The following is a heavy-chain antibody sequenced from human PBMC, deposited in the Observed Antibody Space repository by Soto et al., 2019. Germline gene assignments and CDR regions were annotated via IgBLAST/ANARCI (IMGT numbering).Heavy chain of an antibody. CDR2: INPNSGGT. D-gene: IGHD6-6*01. J-gene: IGHJ6*02. CDR1: GYTFTGYY. CDR3: AREGFISSSAGYYDYGMDV. Sequence: ASVKVSCKASGYTFTGYYMHWVRQAPGQGLEWMGWINPNSGGTNYAQKFQGWVTMTRDTSISTAYMELSRLRSDDTAVYYCAREGFISSSAGYYDYGMDVWGQGTTVTVSS. V-gene: IGHV1-2*04.